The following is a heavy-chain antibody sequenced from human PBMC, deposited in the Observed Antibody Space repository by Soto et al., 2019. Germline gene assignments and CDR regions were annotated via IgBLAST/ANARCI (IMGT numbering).Heavy chain of an antibody. V-gene: IGHV3-21*01. CDR3: ARQGSEQLVHFDY. Sequence: GGSLRLSCAASGFTFSGYSMNWVRQAPGKGLEWVSSISSSSSYIYYADSVKGRFTISRDNAKNSLYLQMNSLRAEDTAVYYCARQGSEQLVHFDYWGQGTLVTVSS. D-gene: IGHD6-6*01. J-gene: IGHJ4*02. CDR2: ISSSSSYI. CDR1: GFTFSGYS.